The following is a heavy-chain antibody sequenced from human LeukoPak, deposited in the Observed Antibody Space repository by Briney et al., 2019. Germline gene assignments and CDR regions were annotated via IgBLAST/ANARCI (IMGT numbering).Heavy chain of an antibody. CDR2: ISYDGSNK. V-gene: IGHV3-30-3*01. J-gene: IGHJ4*02. Sequence: GGSLRLSCAASGFTFSSYAMHWVRQAPGKGLEWVAVISYDGSNKYYADSVKGRFTISRDNSKNTLYLQMNSLRAEDTAVYYCAREVREVPHWGQGTLVTVSS. CDR3: AREVREVPH. D-gene: IGHD2-2*01. CDR1: GFTFSSYA.